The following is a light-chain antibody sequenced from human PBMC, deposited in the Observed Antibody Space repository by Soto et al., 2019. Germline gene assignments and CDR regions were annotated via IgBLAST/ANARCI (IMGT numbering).Light chain of an antibody. J-gene: IGKJ1*01. CDR3: QQSDSTPRT. CDR1: QSISSY. CDR2: AAS. Sequence: DIQMTQSPSSLSASVGDRVTITCRASQSISSYLNWYQQKPGKAPKLLIYAASSLQSGVPSRFSGSGSGTDFTLTISSLQPEDFATYYGQQSDSTPRTFGQGTKVEI. V-gene: IGKV1-39*01.